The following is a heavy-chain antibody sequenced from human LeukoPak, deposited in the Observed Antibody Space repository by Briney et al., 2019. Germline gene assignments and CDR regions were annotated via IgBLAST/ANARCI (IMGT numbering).Heavy chain of an antibody. CDR2: IKLDGSEK. J-gene: IGHJ4*02. CDR1: GFTFGKYW. CDR3: ARDQYDTWSRRGNFDS. D-gene: IGHD3-3*01. Sequence: GGSLRLSCVASGFTFGKYWMSWVRQAPGKGLEWVANIKLDGSEKNYVDSVKGRFTISRDNTKNSLYLQMNSLRVEDTAVFYCARDQYDTWSRRGNFDSWGQRTLVIVSS. V-gene: IGHV3-7*03.